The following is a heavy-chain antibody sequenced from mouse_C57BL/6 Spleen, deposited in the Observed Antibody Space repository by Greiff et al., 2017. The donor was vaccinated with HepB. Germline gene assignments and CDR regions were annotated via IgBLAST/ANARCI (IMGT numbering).Heavy chain of an antibody. D-gene: IGHD4-1*01. J-gene: IGHJ3*01. CDR2: IRLKSDNYAT. CDR1: GFTFSNYW. Sequence: EVKVEESGGGLVQPGGSMKLSCVASGFTFSNYWMNWVRQSPEKGLEWVAQIRLKSDNYATHYAGSVKGRFTISRDDSKSSVYLQMNNLRAEDTGIYYCKVIGTGPWFDYWGQGTLVTVSA. V-gene: IGHV6-3*01. CDR3: KVIGTGPWFDY.